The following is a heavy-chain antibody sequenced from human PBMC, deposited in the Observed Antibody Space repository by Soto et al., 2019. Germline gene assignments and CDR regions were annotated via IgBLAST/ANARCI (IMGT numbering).Heavy chain of an antibody. CDR1: GFTFSDYS. J-gene: IGHJ4*02. V-gene: IGHV3-48*02. Sequence: EVELVESGGGLVQPGGSLRLTCAASGFTFSDYSMNWVRQAPGKGLEWVSYFSHSSGSIYYADSVRGRFTISRDNAKNSLYLQMNSLRDEDTAVYYCARDGYCTHGLCYTYFFDYWGQGTLVTVSS. CDR3: ARDGYCTHGLCYTYFFDY. CDR2: FSHSSGSI. D-gene: IGHD2-8*01.